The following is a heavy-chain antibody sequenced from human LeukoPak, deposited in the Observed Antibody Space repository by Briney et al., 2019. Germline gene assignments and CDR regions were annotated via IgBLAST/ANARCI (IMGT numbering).Heavy chain of an antibody. CDR2: IYHSGST. V-gene: IGHV4-30-2*01. D-gene: IGHD2-2*01. CDR3: ASQVVIVPAPPREFDY. J-gene: IGHJ4*02. CDR1: GGSISSGGYY. Sequence: SETLSLTCTVSGGSISSGGYYWSWIRQPPGKGLEWIGYIYHSGSTYYNRSLKSRISIAVDMSKNQFSLRLNSVTDADTAVYYCASQVVIVPAPPREFDYWGQGTLVTVSS.